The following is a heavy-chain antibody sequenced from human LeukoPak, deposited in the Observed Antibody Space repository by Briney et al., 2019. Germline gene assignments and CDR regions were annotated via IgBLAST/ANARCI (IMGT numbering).Heavy chain of an antibody. Sequence: PGGSLRLSCAASGFTFSSYAMSWVRQAPGKGLEWVSAISGSGGSTYYADSVKGRFTISRDNSKNTLYLQMNSLRAEDTAVYYCAKAERQPLVLSPSDYWGQGTLVTVSS. J-gene: IGHJ4*02. CDR3: AKAERQPLVLSPSDY. V-gene: IGHV3-23*01. CDR2: ISGSGGST. CDR1: GFTFSSYA. D-gene: IGHD6-13*01.